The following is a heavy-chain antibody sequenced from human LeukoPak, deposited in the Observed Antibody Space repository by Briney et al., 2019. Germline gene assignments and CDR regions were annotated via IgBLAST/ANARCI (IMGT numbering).Heavy chain of an antibody. V-gene: IGHV3-30*04. CDR2: ISYDGSNK. J-gene: IGHJ2*01. CDR1: GFTFSSYA. D-gene: IGHD6-19*01. CDR3: ARDEGSGWDVGWYFDL. Sequence: GGSLRLSGAASGFTFSSYAMHWVRQAPGKGLEWVAVISYDGSNKYYADSVKGRFTISRDNSKNTLYLQMNSLRAEDTAVYYCARDEGSGWDVGWYFDLWGRGTLVTVSS.